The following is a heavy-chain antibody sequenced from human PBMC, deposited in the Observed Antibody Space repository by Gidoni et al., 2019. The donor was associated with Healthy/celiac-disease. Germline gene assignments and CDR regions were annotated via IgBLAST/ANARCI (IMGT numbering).Heavy chain of an antibody. CDR2: ISGSGGST. J-gene: IGHJ3*02. V-gene: IGHV3-23*01. Sequence: EVQLLESGGGLVQPGGSLRLPCSASGFPFSSYAMSWVPQAPGKGLEWVSAISGSGGSTYYADSVKGRFTISRDNSKNTLYLQMNSLRAEDTAVYYCAKVYDFWSGYLDAFDIWGQGTMVTVSS. D-gene: IGHD3-3*01. CDR1: GFPFSSYA. CDR3: AKVYDFWSGYLDAFDI.